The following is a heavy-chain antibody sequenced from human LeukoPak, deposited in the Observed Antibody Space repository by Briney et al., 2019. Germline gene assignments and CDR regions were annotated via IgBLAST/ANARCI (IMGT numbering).Heavy chain of an antibody. CDR2: ITIGGHTK. V-gene: IGHV3-48*03. J-gene: IGHJ5*02. Sequence: GGSLRLSCAASGFDLNTYEMNWVRQAPGKGLEWIADITIGGHTKNYADSVKGRFTISRDNAGTSLYLQMNSLRVEDTGVYYCARGDPHADLWGQGTLVTVSS. CDR3: ARGDPHADL. CDR1: GFDLNTYE.